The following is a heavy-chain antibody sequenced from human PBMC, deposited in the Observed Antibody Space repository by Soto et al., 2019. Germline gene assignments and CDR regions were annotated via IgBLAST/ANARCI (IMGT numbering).Heavy chain of an antibody. CDR2: SFPNGDRT. V-gene: IGHV1-46*01. J-gene: IGHJ3*02. D-gene: IGHD2-8*02. CDR3: AREAPSTGAFDS. Sequence: QVQLGQSGAELKKPGASVTLSCTSSGYIFTNFYLHWVRQAPGQGLEWMGVSFPNGDRTSYAQSFQGRVTMTRDTSTSTDQMELSSLTCEDTAVYYCAREAPSTGAFDSWGQGTMVTVSS. CDR1: GYIFTNFY.